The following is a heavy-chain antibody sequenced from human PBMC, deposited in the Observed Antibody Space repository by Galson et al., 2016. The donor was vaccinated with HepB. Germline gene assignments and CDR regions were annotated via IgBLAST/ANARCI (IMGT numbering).Heavy chain of an antibody. Sequence: SETLSLTCGISGASITAYSWAWIRQPPGKSLEWIGNVSYSGGTTYNPSLKSRVTISADTSTNHLSLKLTSVTTADSAVYFCATSSGRSRSGYLDNWGQGTQVTVSS. V-gene: IGHV4-59*01. CDR3: ATSSGRSRSGYLDN. J-gene: IGHJ4*02. CDR2: VSYSGGT. D-gene: IGHD3-3*01. CDR1: GASITAYS.